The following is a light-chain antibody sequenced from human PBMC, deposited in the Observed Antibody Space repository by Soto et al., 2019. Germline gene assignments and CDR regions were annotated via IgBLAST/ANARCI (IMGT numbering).Light chain of an antibody. Sequence: QSALTQPASVSGSLGQSITISCTGTSSDVGANNHVSWYQQHPGKAPKLMIYDVSNRPSGVSNRFSGSKSGNTASLTISGLQAEDEADYYGSSYTTTSTLDVFGTATKLTVL. V-gene: IGLV2-14*01. CDR3: SSYTTTSTLDV. CDR1: SSDVGANNH. CDR2: DVS. J-gene: IGLJ1*01.